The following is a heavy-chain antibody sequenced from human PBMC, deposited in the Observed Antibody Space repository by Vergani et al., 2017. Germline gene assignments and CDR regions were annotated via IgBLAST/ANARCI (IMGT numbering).Heavy chain of an antibody. J-gene: IGHJ4*02. CDR2: ISISSVTI. CDR1: GFTFSSYS. Sequence: EVQLVESGGGLVQPGGSPRLSCVASGFTFSSYSMNWVRQAPGKGLEWVSYISISSVTIYYADTVKGRFTISRDNAKNSLYLQMNSLRAEDTAVYYCARDSAYYGSGNVDYWGQGTLVTVSS. V-gene: IGHV3-48*01. CDR3: ARDSAYYGSGNVDY. D-gene: IGHD3-10*01.